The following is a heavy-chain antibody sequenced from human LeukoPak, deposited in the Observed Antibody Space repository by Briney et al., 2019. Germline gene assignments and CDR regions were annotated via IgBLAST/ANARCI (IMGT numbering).Heavy chain of an antibody. J-gene: IGHJ4*02. V-gene: IGHV3-23*01. Sequence: GGSLRLSCTVSGFTLSSYEMSWIRQAPGKGLEWVSSVDYSADSTHYADSVMGRFTISRDNSKNTLYLQLNSLSADDTAVYYCATTMVRGDEGLLNWGQGTLVTVSS. CDR3: ATTMVRGDEGLLN. CDR1: GFTLSSYE. CDR2: VDYSADST. D-gene: IGHD3-10*01.